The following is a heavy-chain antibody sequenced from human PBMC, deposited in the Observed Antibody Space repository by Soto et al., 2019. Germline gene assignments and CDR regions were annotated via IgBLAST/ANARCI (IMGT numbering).Heavy chain of an antibody. J-gene: IGHJ5*02. Sequence: GGSLRLSCAASGFRFSDYYMSWIRQAPGKGLEWVSYISSGSSTIFYADSVKGRFSISRDNAKNSLYLQMNSLRAEDTAMYYCARVLYYYASRSYSHWFDPWGQGTLVTVSS. V-gene: IGHV3-11*04. CDR2: ISSGSSTI. CDR1: GFRFSDYY. CDR3: ARVLYYYASRSYSHWFDP. D-gene: IGHD3-10*01.